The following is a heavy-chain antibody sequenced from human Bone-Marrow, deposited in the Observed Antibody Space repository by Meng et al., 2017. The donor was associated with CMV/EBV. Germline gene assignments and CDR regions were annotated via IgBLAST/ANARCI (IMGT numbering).Heavy chain of an antibody. J-gene: IGHJ4*02. CDR1: GFTFSSYG. V-gene: IGHV3-33*01. Sequence: GESLKISCAASGFTFSSYGMHWVRQAPGKGLEWVAVIWYDGSNKYYADSVKGRFTISRDNSKNTLYLQIDSLRAEDTAFYYCSIARGVVSVPAAITYWGQGTLVTVSS. D-gene: IGHD2-2*01. CDR3: SIARGVVSVPAAITY. CDR2: IWYDGSNK.